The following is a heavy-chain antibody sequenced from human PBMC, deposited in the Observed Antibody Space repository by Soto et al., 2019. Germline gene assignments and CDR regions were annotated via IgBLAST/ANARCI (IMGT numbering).Heavy chain of an antibody. CDR1: GGSFSGYY. J-gene: IGHJ4*02. V-gene: IGHV4-34*01. CDR3: ASHFPTSTVVIPYF. Sequence: QVQLQQWGAGLLKPSETLSLTCAVYGGSFSGYYWSWIRQPPGKGLEWIGEINHSGSTNYNPSLESRVTISVDTSKNHFSLKLSSVTAADTAVYYCASHFPTSTVVIPYFWGQGTPVTVSS. D-gene: IGHD2-21*01. CDR2: INHSGST.